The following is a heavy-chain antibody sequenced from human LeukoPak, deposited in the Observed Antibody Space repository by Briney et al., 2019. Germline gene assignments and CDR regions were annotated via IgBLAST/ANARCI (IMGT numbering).Heavy chain of an antibody. CDR1: GFTFGDYA. V-gene: IGHV3-49*03. J-gene: IGHJ4*02. CDR2: IRSKAYGGTT. CDR3: TRTMVVTPTSEFDY. Sequence: PGRSLRLSCTASGFTFGDYAMSWSRQAPGKGLEWVGLIRSKAYGGTTEYAASVKGRFTISRDDSKSIAYLQMNSLKTEDTAVYYCTRTMVVTPTSEFDYWGQGTLVTVSS. D-gene: IGHD2-21*02.